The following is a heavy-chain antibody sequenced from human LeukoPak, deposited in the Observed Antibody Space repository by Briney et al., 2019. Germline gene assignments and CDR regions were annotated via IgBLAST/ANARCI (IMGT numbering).Heavy chain of an antibody. V-gene: IGHV3-9*01. D-gene: IGHD6-13*01. CDR1: GFTFDDYA. Sequence: QSGGSLRLSCAASGFTFDDYAMHWVRQAPGKGLEWVSGISWNSGSIGYADSVKGRFTISRDNAKDSLYLQMNSLRAEDTALYRCAKGSSVAAAGISYWGQGTLVTVSS. CDR2: ISWNSGSI. CDR3: AKGSSVAAAGISY. J-gene: IGHJ4*02.